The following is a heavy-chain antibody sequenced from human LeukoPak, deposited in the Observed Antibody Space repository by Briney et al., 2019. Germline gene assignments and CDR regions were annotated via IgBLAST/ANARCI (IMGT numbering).Heavy chain of an antibody. J-gene: IGHJ5*02. CDR1: GGSISSSSYY. CDR2: IYYSGST. Sequence: ASETLSLTCTVSGGSISSSSYYWGWLRRPPGKGLEWIGSIYYSGSTYYNPSLKSRVTISVDTSKNQFSLKLSYVTAADTAVYYCARHAVIGATRWFDPWGQGTLVTVSS. V-gene: IGHV4-39*01. CDR3: ARHAVIGATRWFDP. D-gene: IGHD1-26*01.